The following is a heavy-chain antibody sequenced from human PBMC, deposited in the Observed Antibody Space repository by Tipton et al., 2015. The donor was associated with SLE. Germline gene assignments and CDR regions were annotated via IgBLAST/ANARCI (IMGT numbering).Heavy chain of an antibody. CDR2: ISNGGGGRT. Sequence: SLRLSCAASGFTFTTYAMNWVRQAPGQGLEWVSTISNGGGGRTYYADSVKGRFTISRDNSKNTVYLQMSSLRAEDTAIYYCARVQYSSGSYFFDYWGQGTLVTVSS. J-gene: IGHJ4*02. D-gene: IGHD6-19*01. CDR3: ARVQYSSGSYFFDY. CDR1: GFTFTTYA. V-gene: IGHV3-23*01.